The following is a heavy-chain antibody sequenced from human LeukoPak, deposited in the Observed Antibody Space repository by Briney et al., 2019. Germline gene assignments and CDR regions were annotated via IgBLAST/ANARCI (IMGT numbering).Heavy chain of an antibody. CDR2: IYPGDSDT. V-gene: IGHV5-51*01. D-gene: IGHD4-23*01. CDR1: GYSFTSYW. CDR3: ARLGDYGGNSGYGSDY. J-gene: IGHJ4*02. Sequence: GESLKISCKGSGYSFTSYWIGWVRQMPGKGLEWMGIIYPGDSDTRYSPSFQGQVTISADKSITTAYVQWSSLETSDTAMFYCARLGDYGGNSGYGSDYWGQGTLVTVSS.